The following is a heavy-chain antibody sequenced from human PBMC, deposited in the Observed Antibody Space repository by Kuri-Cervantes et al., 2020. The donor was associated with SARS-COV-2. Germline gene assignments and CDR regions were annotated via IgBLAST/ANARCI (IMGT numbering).Heavy chain of an antibody. V-gene: IGHV1-69*13. CDR1: GGTFSSYA. Sequence: SVKVSCKASGGTFSSYAISWVRQAPGQGLEWMGGIIPIFGTANYAQKFQGGVTITADESTSTAYMELSSLRSEDTAVYYCASWGEDIVVVPAAIVFYYYYMDVWGKGTTVTVSS. CDR3: ASWGEDIVVVPAAIVFYYYYMDV. D-gene: IGHD2-2*01. J-gene: IGHJ6*03. CDR2: IIPIFGTA.